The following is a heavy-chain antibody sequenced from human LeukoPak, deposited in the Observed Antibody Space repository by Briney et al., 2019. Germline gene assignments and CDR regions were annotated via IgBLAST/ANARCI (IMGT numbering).Heavy chain of an antibody. CDR3: ARHEGWELFSY. D-gene: IGHD1-26*01. Sequence: SETLSLTCTVSGGSISSYYWSWIRQPPGKGLEWIGYIYYSGSTNYNPSLKSRVTISVDTSKNQFSLKLSSVTAADTAVYYCARHEGWELFSYWGQGTLVTVSS. CDR1: GGSISSYY. CDR2: IYYSGST. J-gene: IGHJ4*02. V-gene: IGHV4-59*08.